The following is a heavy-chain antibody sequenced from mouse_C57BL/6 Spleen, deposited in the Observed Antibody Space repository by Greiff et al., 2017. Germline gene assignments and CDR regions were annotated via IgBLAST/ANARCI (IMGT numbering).Heavy chain of an antibody. CDR2: ISSGSSTI. Sequence: EVMLVESGGGLVKPGGSLKLSCAASGFTFSDYGMHWVRQAPEQGLEWVAYISSGSSTIYYADTVKGRFTISRDNAKNTLFLHMTSLRSEDTAMYYCARKGQLRASYAMDYWGQGTSVTVSS. V-gene: IGHV5-17*01. D-gene: IGHD3-2*02. CDR1: GFTFSDYG. J-gene: IGHJ4*01. CDR3: ARKGQLRASYAMDY.